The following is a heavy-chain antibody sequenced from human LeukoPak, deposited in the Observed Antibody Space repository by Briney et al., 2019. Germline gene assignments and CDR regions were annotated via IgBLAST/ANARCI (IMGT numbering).Heavy chain of an antibody. J-gene: IGHJ4*02. CDR2: INWNGDIT. CDR3: TRDETGIDY. CDR1: GFIFDDFG. V-gene: IGHV3-20*04. Sequence: GGSLRLSCAASGFIFDDFGMTWVRQAPGKGLEWVSSINWNGDITPYADSVKGRFTISRDNAKNALYLQMNSLRPEDTALYFCTRDETGIDYWGQGTRSPSPQ. D-gene: IGHD1-1*01.